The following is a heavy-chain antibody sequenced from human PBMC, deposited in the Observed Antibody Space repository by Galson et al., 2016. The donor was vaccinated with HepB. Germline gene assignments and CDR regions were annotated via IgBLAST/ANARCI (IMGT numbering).Heavy chain of an antibody. V-gene: IGHV6-1*01. CDR2: TYYRSRWYN. D-gene: IGHD6-25*01. CDR3: ARDEKRASYYFDS. CDR1: GDSVSSNTAA. J-gene: IGHJ4*02. Sequence: CAISGDSVSSNTAAWDWLRQSPSRGLEWLGRTYYRSRWYNDYAESVKGRITVTPDTSKNQFSLHLNSVTPEDTAVYYCARDEKRASYYFDSWGQGTLVTVSS.